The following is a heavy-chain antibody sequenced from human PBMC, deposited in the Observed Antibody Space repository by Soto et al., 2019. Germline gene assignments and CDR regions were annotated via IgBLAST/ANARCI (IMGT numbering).Heavy chain of an antibody. CDR3: ARDPLWGTAMVLWYFDL. CDR2: ISYDGSNK. Sequence: GGSLRLSCTASGFNFNNYAMHWVRQAPGKGLEWVALISYDGSNKYYADSVKGRFTISRDNSKNTLYLQMNSLRAEDTAVYYCARDPLWGTAMVLWYFDLWGRGTLVTVSS. J-gene: IGHJ2*01. V-gene: IGHV3-30-3*01. D-gene: IGHD5-18*01. CDR1: GFNFNNYA.